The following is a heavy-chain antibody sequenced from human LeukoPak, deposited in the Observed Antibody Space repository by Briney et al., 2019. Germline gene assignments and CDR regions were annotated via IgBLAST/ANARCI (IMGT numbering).Heavy chain of an antibody. J-gene: IGHJ4*02. CDR1: GGSISSYY. V-gene: IGHV4-4*07. CDR2: IYASGSN. D-gene: IGHD6-6*01. CDR3: AREGFAARPLDY. Sequence: PSETLSLTCTVSGGSISSYYWSWIRQPAGKGLEWIGRIYASGSNNYNPSLKSRVTMSVDTSENQISLNLSSVTAADTAVYYCAREGFAARPLDYWGQGTLVTVSS.